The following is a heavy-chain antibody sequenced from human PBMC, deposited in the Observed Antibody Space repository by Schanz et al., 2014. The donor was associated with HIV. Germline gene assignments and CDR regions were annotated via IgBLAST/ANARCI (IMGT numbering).Heavy chain of an antibody. J-gene: IGHJ5*01. CDR3: AKDRNGYNQPIES. CDR2: ISGGGRDK. V-gene: IGHV3-23*01. CDR1: GFTLKTYA. D-gene: IGHD5-18*01. Sequence: EVQLLESGGGLKQPGGSLRLSCVVSGFTLKTYAMTWVRQAPGKGLEYVATISGGGRDKYYADSVRGRVTISRDNPKNTLYLQIDSLRVEDTAMYYCAKDRNGYNQPIESWGHGTLVSVSS.